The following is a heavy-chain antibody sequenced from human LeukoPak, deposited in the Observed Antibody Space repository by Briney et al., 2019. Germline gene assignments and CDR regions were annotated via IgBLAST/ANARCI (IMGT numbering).Heavy chain of an antibody. V-gene: IGHV3-30-3*01. D-gene: IGHD6-13*01. Sequence: GGSLRLSCAASGFTFSSYAMHWVRQAPGKGLGWVAVISYDGSNKYYADSVKGRFTISRDNSKNTLYLQMNSLRAEDTAVYYCARDPGGSSWYEYYFDYWGQGTLVTVSS. CDR1: GFTFSSYA. CDR2: ISYDGSNK. CDR3: ARDPGGSSWYEYYFDY. J-gene: IGHJ4*02.